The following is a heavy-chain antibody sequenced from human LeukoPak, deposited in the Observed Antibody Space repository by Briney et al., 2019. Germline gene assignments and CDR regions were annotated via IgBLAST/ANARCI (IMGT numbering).Heavy chain of an antibody. J-gene: IGHJ4*02. CDR3: ARANRDY. V-gene: IGHV3-21*01. Sequence: AGSLPNSRAASGFTFSSYSMNWVRQAPGKGLEWVSSISSSSSYIYYADSVKGRFTISRDNAKNSLYLQMNSLRAEDTAVYYCARANRDYWGQGTLVTVSS. CDR1: GFTFSSYS. D-gene: IGHD1-14*01. CDR2: ISSSSSYI.